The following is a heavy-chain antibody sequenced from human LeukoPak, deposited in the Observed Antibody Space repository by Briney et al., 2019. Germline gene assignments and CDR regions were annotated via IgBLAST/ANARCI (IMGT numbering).Heavy chain of an antibody. CDR2: IYYSGST. D-gene: IGHD3-3*01. J-gene: IGHJ4*02. CDR3: ANGVGIFGAPRQPFDY. V-gene: IGHV4-39*07. CDR1: GGSTSSGSYH. Sequence: SETLSLTCSVSGGSTSSGSYHWGWIRQPPGKGLEWIGSIYYSGSTYYNPSLKSRVTISVDTSKNQFSLKLSSVTAADTAVYYCANGVGIFGAPRQPFDYWGQGTLVTVSS.